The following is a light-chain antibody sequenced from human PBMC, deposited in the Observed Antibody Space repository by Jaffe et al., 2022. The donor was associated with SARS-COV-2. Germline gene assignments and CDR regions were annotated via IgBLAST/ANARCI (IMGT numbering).Light chain of an antibody. CDR1: QSVSSK. CDR3: QQNNNWPYT. V-gene: IGKV3-15*01. CDR2: GAS. Sequence: DIVMTQSPATLSLSPGERATLSCRASQSVSSKLAWFQQKPGQAPRLLIYGASTRATGIPARFSGSGSGTEFTLAISGLQSEDFAVYYCQQNNNWPYTFGQGTKLEIK. J-gene: IGKJ2*01.